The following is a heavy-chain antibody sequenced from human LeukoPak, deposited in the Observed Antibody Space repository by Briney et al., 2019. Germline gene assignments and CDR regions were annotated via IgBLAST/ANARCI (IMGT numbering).Heavy chain of an antibody. CDR1: GYTFTSNY. V-gene: IGHV1-46*01. J-gene: IGHJ4*02. CDR2: IYPRDGST. CDR3: ARDQEGFDY. Sequence: ASVKVSCKASGYTFTSNYIHWVRQAPGQGLEWMGMIYPRDGSTSYAQKFQGRVTVTRDTSTSTVHMELSGLRPEDTAVYYCARDQEGFDYWGQGTLVTVSS.